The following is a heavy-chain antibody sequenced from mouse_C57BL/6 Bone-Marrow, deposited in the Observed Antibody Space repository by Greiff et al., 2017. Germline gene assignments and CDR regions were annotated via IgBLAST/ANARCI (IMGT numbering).Heavy chain of an antibody. CDR2: INPNNGGT. V-gene: IGHV1-18*01. CDR1: GYTFTDYN. Sequence: EVQLQESGPELVKPGASVKISCKASGYTFTDYNMDWVKQSHGKSLEWIGDINPNNGGTNYNQKFKGKATLTVDKSSSTAYMELRSLTSEDTAVYYCAGSAGDGSPWFAYWGQGTLVTVSA. J-gene: IGHJ3*01. CDR3: AGSAGDGSPWFAY. D-gene: IGHD1-1*02.